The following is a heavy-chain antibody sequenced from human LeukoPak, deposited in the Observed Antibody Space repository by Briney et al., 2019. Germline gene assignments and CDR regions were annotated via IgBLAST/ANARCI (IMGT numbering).Heavy chain of an antibody. J-gene: IGHJ6*03. V-gene: IGHV4-59*01. CDR1: GGSISSYY. CDR2: IYYSGST. CDR3: ARDTTHYYYYMDV. Sequence: SETLSLTCTVSGGSISSYYWSWIRQPPGKGLEWIGYIYYSGSTNYNPSLKSRVTISVDTYKNQFSLKLSSVTAADTAVYYCARDTTHYYYYMDVWGKGTTVTVSS. D-gene: IGHD4-17*01.